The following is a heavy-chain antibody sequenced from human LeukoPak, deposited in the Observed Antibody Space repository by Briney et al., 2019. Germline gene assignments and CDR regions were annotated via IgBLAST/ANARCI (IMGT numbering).Heavy chain of an antibody. D-gene: IGHD2-15*01. J-gene: IGHJ6*02. Sequence: GGPLRLSCAASGFTFSSYSMNWVRQAPGKGLEWVSSISSSSSYIYYADSVKGRFTISRDNAKNSLYLQMNSLRAEDTAVYYCAREMVVVVAATHYYYGMDVWGQGTTVTVSS. CDR2: ISSSSSYI. CDR1: GFTFSSYS. CDR3: AREMVVVVAATHYYYGMDV. V-gene: IGHV3-21*01.